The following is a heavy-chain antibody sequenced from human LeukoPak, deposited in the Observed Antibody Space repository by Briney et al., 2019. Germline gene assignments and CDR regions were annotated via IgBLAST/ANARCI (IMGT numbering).Heavy chain of an antibody. J-gene: IGHJ4*02. V-gene: IGHV1-18*01. D-gene: IGHD3-22*01. CDR3: ARVLAGDYYDSSGYYYAATYYFDY. Sequence: ASVKVSCKASGYTFTSYGISWVRQAPGQGLEWMGWISAYNGNTNYALKLQGRVTMTTDTSTSTAYMELRSLRSDDTAVYYCARVLAGDYYDSSGYYYAATYYFDYWGQGTLVTVSS. CDR1: GYTFTSYG. CDR2: ISAYNGNT.